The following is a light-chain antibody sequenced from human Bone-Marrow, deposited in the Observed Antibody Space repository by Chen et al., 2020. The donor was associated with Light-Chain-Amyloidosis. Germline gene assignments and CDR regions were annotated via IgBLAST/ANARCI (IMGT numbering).Light chain of an antibody. Sequence: SYVLTPPSSVSVAAGKTATIACGGNNIGSTSVHWYQQTPGQAPLLVVYDDSDRPSGIPERLSGSNSGNTATLTISRVEAGDEADYYCQVWDRSSDRPVFGGGTKLTVL. CDR1: NIGSTS. V-gene: IGLV3-21*03. CDR3: QVWDRSSDRPV. J-gene: IGLJ3*02. CDR2: DDS.